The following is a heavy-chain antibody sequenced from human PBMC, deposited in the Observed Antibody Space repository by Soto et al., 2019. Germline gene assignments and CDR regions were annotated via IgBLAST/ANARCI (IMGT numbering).Heavy chain of an antibody. CDR2: ISAYNGNT. V-gene: IGHV1-18*01. CDR1: GYTFTSYG. J-gene: IGHJ6*02. Sequence: VASVKVSCTASGYTFTSYGISWVRQAPGQGLEWMGWISAYNGNTNYAQKLQGRVTMTTDTSTSTAYMELRSLRSDDTAVYYCARDRYDFWSGSRVYYYYYGMDVWGQGTTVTVSS. D-gene: IGHD3-3*01. CDR3: ARDRYDFWSGSRVYYYYYGMDV.